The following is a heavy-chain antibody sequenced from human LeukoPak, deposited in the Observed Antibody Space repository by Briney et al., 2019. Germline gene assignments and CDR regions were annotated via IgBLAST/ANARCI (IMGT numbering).Heavy chain of an antibody. CDR2: ISYSGST. CDR1: GGSISSSSYF. V-gene: IGHV4-39*01. CDR3: ARSVNIVVEYYFDY. Sequence: SETLSLTCTVSGGSISSSSYFWGWIRQPPGKGLEWIGCISYSGSTYYNPSLKSRVTISVGTSKNQFSLKLNSVTAADTAVYYCARSVNIVVEYYFDYWGQGTLVIVSS. J-gene: IGHJ4*02. D-gene: IGHD2-15*01.